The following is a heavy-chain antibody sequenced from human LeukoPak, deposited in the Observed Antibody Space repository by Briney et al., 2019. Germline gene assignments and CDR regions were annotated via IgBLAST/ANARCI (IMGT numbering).Heavy chain of an antibody. D-gene: IGHD3-10*02. CDR2: ISTSGSTT. CDR3: ARGALHVFDY. V-gene: IGHV3-48*03. Sequence: GGSLRLSCAASGFTFSDYEINWVRQAPGKGLEWVSCISTSGSTTHYADSVKGRFTISRDNAKNSLFLQMNTLTVEDTAVYYCARGALHVFDYWGQGTPVTVSS. J-gene: IGHJ4*02. CDR1: GFTFSDYE.